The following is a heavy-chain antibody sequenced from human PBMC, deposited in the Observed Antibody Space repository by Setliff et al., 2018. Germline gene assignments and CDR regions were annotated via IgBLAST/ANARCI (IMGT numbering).Heavy chain of an antibody. D-gene: IGHD3-10*01. CDR3: ARDGVFYAMDF. V-gene: IGHV3-7*01. CDR2: INPHGSEK. J-gene: IGHJ6*02. Sequence: PGGSLRLSCTASGLSYINDWVSWVRQAPGKGLEWLASINPHGSEKYYADSVKGRFTISRDNAKNSLSLQMNSLRAEDSAVYYCARDGVFYAMDFWGQGTTVTVSS. CDR1: GLSYINDW.